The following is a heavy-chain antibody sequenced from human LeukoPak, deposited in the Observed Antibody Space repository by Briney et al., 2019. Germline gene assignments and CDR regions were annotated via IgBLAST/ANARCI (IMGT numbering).Heavy chain of an antibody. CDR3: VRNSVSGFDY. CDR2: VNPSGGST. CDR1: GYTFTNYY. J-gene: IGHJ4*02. Sequence: ASVKVSCKVSGYTFTNYYIHWVRQAPGQGLEWVGTVNPSGGSTSYAQKFQGRVTVARDTSTSTVYMELSSLRSEDTAMYYCVRNSVSGFDYWGQGTLVTVSS. D-gene: IGHD1-26*01. V-gene: IGHV1-46*01.